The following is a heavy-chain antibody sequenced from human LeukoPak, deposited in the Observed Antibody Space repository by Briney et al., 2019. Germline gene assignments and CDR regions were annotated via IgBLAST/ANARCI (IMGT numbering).Heavy chain of an antibody. CDR1: GFTFDDYA. D-gene: IGHD1-7*01. J-gene: IGHJ1*01. CDR2: ISWDGGST. CDR3: AAYHASGTFGYFQH. Sequence: GGSLRLSCAASGFTFDDYAMHWVRQASGKGLEWVSLISWDGGSTYYADSVKGRFTISRDNSKNSLYLQMNSLRADDTGIYYCAAYHASGTFGYFQHWGQGTLVTVSS. V-gene: IGHV3-43D*03.